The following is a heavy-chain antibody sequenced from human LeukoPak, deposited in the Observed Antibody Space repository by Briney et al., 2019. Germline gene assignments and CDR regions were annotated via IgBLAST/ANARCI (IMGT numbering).Heavy chain of an antibody. CDR1: GFAFTTYA. CDR3: ANLHDY. J-gene: IGHJ4*02. CDR2: ISYDGTIK. Sequence: PGGSLRLSCAAFGFAFTTYAMHWVRQAPGRGLEWVAVISYDGTIKYYADSVKGRFTISRDNSKNTLYLQMNSLRAEDTAVYYCANLHDYWGQGTLVTVSS. V-gene: IGHV3-30*18.